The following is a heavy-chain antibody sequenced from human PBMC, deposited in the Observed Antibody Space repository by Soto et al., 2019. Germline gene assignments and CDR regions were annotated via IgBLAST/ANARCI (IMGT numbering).Heavy chain of an antibody. CDR3: AKDRSKYYYYCGMDV. Sequence: SLRLSCAASGFTFTSFAMSWVRQAPGKGLEWVSAISGTGGSTYYADSVKGRFTISRDNSKNTLYLQVNSLRAEDTAVYYCAKDRSKYYYYCGMDVWGHGTTVTVSS. J-gene: IGHJ6*02. CDR1: GFTFTSFA. CDR2: ISGTGGST. V-gene: IGHV3-23*01.